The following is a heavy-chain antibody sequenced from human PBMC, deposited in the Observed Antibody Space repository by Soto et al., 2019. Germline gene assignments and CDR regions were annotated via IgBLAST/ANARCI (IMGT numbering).Heavy chain of an antibody. D-gene: IGHD2-21*01. Sequence: EVQLVESGGGFVKPGGSLGLSCVASGFTFKGAWMNWVRQAPGKGLEWVGRVKSKVDGGTIDYAAPVKGRFTISRDDSKDTVYLQRNSLKTEDTAVYYCTADVPTPIPQVDHWGQGTLVTVSS. J-gene: IGHJ4*02. CDR2: VKSKVDGGTI. V-gene: IGHV3-15*07. CDR1: GFTFKGAW. CDR3: TADVPTPIPQVDH.